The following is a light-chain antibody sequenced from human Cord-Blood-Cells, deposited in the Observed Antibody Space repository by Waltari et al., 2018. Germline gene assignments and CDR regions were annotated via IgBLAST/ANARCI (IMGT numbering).Light chain of an antibody. CDR3: QQYYSTPRT. V-gene: IGKV4-1*01. Sequence: DIVMTQSPDSLAVSLGERATIHCKSSHGALYISNNKNYLAWYQEKPGQPPKLLIYWASTRESGVPDRFSGSGSGTDFTLTISSLQAEDVAVYYCQQYYSTPRTFGQGTKVEIK. J-gene: IGKJ1*01. CDR2: WAS. CDR1: HGALYISNNKNY.